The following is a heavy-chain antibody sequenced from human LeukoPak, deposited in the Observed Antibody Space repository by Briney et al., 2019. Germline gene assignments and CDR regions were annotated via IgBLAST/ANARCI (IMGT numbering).Heavy chain of an antibody. CDR2: IYSGGST. J-gene: IGHJ2*01. CDR1: GFSVSNNQ. Sequence: GGSLRLSCAASGFSVSNNQMSWVRQAPGKGLEWVSVIYSGGSTFYPDSVKGRFTISRDNSKNRLYLQMNSLRAEDTAVYYCAKDSSPGWYFDLWGRGTLVTVSS. V-gene: IGHV3-53*01. CDR3: AKDSSPGWYFDL. D-gene: IGHD6-13*01.